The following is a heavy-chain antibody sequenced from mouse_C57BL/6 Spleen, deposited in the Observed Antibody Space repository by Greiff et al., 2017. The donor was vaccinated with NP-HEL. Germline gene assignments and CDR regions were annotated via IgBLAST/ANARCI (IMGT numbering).Heavy chain of an antibody. CDR1: GYTFTSYW. V-gene: IGHV1-50*01. D-gene: IGHD1-1*01. J-gene: IGHJ1*03. CDR2: IDPSDSYT. Sequence: QVQLQQPGAELVKPGASVKLSCKASGYTFTSYWMQWVKQRPGQGLEWIGEIDPSDSYTNYNQKFKGKATLTVDTSSSTAYMQLSSLTSEDSAVYDCARGFITTVADWYFDVWGTGSTVTVSS. CDR3: ARGFITTVADWYFDV.